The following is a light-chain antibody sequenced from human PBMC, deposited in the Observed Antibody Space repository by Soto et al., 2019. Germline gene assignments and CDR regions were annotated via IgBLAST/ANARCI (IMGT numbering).Light chain of an antibody. CDR3: FSYAGSSTLI. J-gene: IGLJ2*01. V-gene: IGLV2-11*01. CDR2: EVN. Sequence: QSALTQPRSVSGSPGQSVTISCTGTSSDIGGYNYVSWYQQHPGKAPKFMIYEVNKRPSGVPDRFSGSKSGNTASLTISGLQADDEAYYYCFSYAGSSTLIFGGGTKVTVL. CDR1: SSDIGGYNY.